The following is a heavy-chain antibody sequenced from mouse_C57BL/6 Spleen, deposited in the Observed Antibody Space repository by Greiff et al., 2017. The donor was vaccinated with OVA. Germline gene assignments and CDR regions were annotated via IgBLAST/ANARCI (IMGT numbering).Heavy chain of an antibody. CDR2: IRNKANGYTT. Sequence: EVKLQESGGGWVQPGGSLSLSCAASGFTFTDYYMSWVRQPPGKALEWLGFIRNKANGYTTEYSASVKGRFTISRDNSQSILYLQMNALRAEDSATYDCARYEGYYGSSFYAMDYWGQGTSVTVSS. J-gene: IGHJ4*01. CDR3: ARYEGYYGSSFYAMDY. D-gene: IGHD1-1*01. V-gene: IGHV7-3*01. CDR1: GFTFTDYY.